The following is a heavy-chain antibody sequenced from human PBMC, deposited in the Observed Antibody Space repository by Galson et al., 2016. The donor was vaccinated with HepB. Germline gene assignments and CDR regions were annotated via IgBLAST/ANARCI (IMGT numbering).Heavy chain of an antibody. D-gene: IGHD3-10*01. V-gene: IGHV3-30*04. Sequence: SLRLSCAASGFTFSKYAMTWVRQAPGKGLEWVAVISYDGSNKYFADSVKGRFTISRDNSENTLYLQMNSLRAEDTAVYYCARVGYNYGSGSYYNGDDWYFDLWGQGTLVTVSS. CDR1: GFTFSKYA. CDR2: ISYDGSNK. CDR3: ARVGYNYGSGSYYNGDDWYFDL. J-gene: IGHJ2*01.